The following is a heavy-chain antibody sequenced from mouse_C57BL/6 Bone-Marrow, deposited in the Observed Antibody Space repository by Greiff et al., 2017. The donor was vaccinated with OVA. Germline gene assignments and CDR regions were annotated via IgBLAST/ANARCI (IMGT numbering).Heavy chain of an antibody. Sequence: DVHLVESGGGLVKPGGSLKLSCAASGFTFSDYGMHWVRQAPEKGLEWVAYISSGSSTIYYADTVKGRFTISRDNAKNTLFLQMTSLRSEDTAMYYCAKETTVVAYWYFDVWGTGTTVTVSS. CDR3: AKETTVVAYWYFDV. CDR2: ISSGSSTI. CDR1: GFTFSDYG. V-gene: IGHV5-17*01. J-gene: IGHJ1*03. D-gene: IGHD1-1*01.